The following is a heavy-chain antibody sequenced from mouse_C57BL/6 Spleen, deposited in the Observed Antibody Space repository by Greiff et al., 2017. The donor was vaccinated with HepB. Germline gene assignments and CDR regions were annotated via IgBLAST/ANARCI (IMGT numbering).Heavy chain of an antibody. CDR2: ILPGSVST. CDR3: ARWGYGSSFAY. Sequence: VQLQQSGAELMKPGASVKLSCKATGYTFPGYWIGWVKQRPGHGLEWIGEILPGSVSTNYNEKFKGKATLPADTSSNPAYMQLSSLTTEDSAIYYCARWGYGSSFAYWGQGTLVTVSA. D-gene: IGHD1-1*01. J-gene: IGHJ3*01. CDR1: GYTFPGYW. V-gene: IGHV1-9*01.